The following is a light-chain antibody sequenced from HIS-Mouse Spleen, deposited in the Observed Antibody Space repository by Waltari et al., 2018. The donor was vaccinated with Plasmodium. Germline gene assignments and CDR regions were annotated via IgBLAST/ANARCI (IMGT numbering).Light chain of an antibody. Sequence: EIVMTQSPATQSVSPGERATLSCSASQSVSSNLAWYQQKPGQAPRILIYGASTRATGIPARFSGSGSGTEFTLTISSLQSEDFAVYYCQQYNNWSFTFGPGTKVDIK. CDR2: GAS. CDR3: QQYNNWSFT. V-gene: IGKV3-15*01. CDR1: QSVSSN. J-gene: IGKJ3*01.